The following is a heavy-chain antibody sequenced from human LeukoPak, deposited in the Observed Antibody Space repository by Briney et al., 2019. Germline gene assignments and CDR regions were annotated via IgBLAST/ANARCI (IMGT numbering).Heavy chain of an antibody. CDR3: ARVGSGGAWFDF. V-gene: IGHV4-61*05. Sequence: SETLSLTCAVSGGSISSNSYYWGWIRQPPGKGLEWIAYVYATGTTNYNPSLKTRATISMDTSKNQLSPTLTSVTAADTAVYCARVGSGGAWFDFWGQGTLVSVSS. J-gene: IGHJ4*02. CDR2: VYATGTT. CDR1: GGSISSNSYY. D-gene: IGHD6-19*01.